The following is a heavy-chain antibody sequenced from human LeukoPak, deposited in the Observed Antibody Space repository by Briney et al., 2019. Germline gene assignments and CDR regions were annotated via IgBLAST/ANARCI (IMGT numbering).Heavy chain of an antibody. CDR3: ARVGYSGYDRGGFVDY. J-gene: IGHJ4*02. D-gene: IGHD5-12*01. CDR2: ISSSSSYM. Sequence: GGSLRLSCAASGFTFSSYSVNWVRQAPGKGLEWVSSISSSSSYMYYADSVKGRFTISRDNAKNSLYLQMNSLRAEDTAVYYCARVGYSGYDRGGFVDYWGQGTLVTVSS. V-gene: IGHV3-21*01. CDR1: GFTFSSYS.